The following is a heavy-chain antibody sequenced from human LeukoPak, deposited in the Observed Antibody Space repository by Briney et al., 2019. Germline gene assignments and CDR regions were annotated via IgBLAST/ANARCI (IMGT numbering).Heavy chain of an antibody. CDR1: GGSFSGCY. CDR3: ARGLKYYGGYYYYYMDV. CDR2: INHSGST. D-gene: IGHD3-10*01. Sequence: SETLSLTCAVYGGSFSGCYWSWIRQPPGKGLEWIGEINHSGSTNYNPSLKSRVTISVDTSKNQFSLKLSSVTAADTAVYYCARGLKYYGGYYYYYMDVWGRGTTVTVSS. V-gene: IGHV4-34*01. J-gene: IGHJ6*03.